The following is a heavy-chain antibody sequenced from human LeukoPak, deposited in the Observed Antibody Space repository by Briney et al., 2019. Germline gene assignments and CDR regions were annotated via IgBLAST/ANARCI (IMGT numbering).Heavy chain of an antibody. J-gene: IGHJ1*01. D-gene: IGHD3-10*01. Sequence: PGESLKISCKGSGYSFTTYWIAWVRQMPGKGLEWMGIIYPRDSDIRYSPPFQGQVTISADKSISTAYLQWSSLKASDTAMYYCARPLDGSGPEYFQHWGQGTLVTVSS. CDR3: ARPLDGSGPEYFQH. CDR2: IYPRDSDI. V-gene: IGHV5-51*01. CDR1: GYSFTTYW.